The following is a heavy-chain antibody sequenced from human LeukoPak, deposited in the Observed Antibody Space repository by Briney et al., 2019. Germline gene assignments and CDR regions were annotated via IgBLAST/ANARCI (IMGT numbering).Heavy chain of an antibody. CDR1: GGSISSSSYY. V-gene: IGHV4-39*07. CDR3: ASPQWLGKTDAFDI. Sequence: SETLSLTCTVSGGSISSSSYYWGWIRQPPGKGLEWIGSIYYSGSTYYNPSLKSRVTISVDTSKNQFSLKLSSVTAADTAVYYCASPQWLGKTDAFDIWGQGTMVTVSS. D-gene: IGHD6-19*01. J-gene: IGHJ3*02. CDR2: IYYSGST.